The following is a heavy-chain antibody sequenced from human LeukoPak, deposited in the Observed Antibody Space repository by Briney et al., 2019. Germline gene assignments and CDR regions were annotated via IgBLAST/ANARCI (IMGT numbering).Heavy chain of an antibody. CDR1: GGTFSSYA. D-gene: IGHD6-13*01. CDR3: ARAYSSSPVYYYGMDV. V-gene: IGHV1-69*04. Sequence: ASVKVSCKASGGTFSSYAISWVRQAPGQGLEWMGRIIPILGIANYAQKFQGRVTITADKSTSTAYMELSSLRSEDTAVYYCARAYSSSPVYYYGMDVWGQGTTVTVSS. J-gene: IGHJ6*02. CDR2: IIPILGIA.